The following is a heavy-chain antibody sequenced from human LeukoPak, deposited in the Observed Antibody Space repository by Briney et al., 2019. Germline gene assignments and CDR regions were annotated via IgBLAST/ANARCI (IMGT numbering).Heavy chain of an antibody. CDR2: IYYSGST. Sequence: SETLSLTCTVSGGSISSYYWSWVRQPPGKGLEWIGYIYYSGSTNYNPSLKSRVTISVDTSKNQFSLKLSSVTAADTAVYYCARGDPWYVAVAGSSGGYYFDYWGQGTLVTVSS. CDR3: ARGDPWYVAVAGSSGGYYFDY. CDR1: GGSISSYY. D-gene: IGHD6-19*01. J-gene: IGHJ4*02. V-gene: IGHV4-59*01.